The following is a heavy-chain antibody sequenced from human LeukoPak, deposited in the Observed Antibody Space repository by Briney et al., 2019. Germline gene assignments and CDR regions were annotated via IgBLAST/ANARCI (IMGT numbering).Heavy chain of an antibody. CDR2: IYHSGST. CDR1: GYSISSGYY. J-gene: IGHJ4*02. V-gene: IGHV4-38-2*02. Sequence: TSETLSLTCTVSGYSISSGYYWGWIRQPPGKGLEWIGSIYHSGSTYYNPSLKSRVTISVDTSKNQFSLKPSSVTAADTAVYYCARAIEVGAMTPFDYWGQGTLVTVSS. D-gene: IGHD1-26*01. CDR3: ARAIEVGAMTPFDY.